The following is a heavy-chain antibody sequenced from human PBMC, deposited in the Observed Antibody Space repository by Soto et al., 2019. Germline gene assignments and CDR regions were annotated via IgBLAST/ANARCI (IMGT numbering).Heavy chain of an antibody. CDR1: GGTFSSYA. CDR2: VIPIFGTA. D-gene: IGHD3-3*01. Sequence: SVKVSCKASGGTFSSYAISWVRQAPGQGLDWMGGVIPIFGTANYAQKFQGRVTITADKSTSTAYMELSSLRSEDTAVYYCARDKNKNYDFWSGYRMDVWGQGTTVTVSS. J-gene: IGHJ6*02. CDR3: ARDKNKNYDFWSGYRMDV. V-gene: IGHV1-69*06.